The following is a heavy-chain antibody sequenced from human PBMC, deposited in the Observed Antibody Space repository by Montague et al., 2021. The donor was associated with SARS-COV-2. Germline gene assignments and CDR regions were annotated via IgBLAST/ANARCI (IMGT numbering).Heavy chain of an antibody. CDR1: GGSISSGSYY. CDR3: ASSYYYDSSGYYSHDAFDI. Sequence: TLSLTCTVSGGSISSGSYYWSWIRQPAGKGLEWIGRIYTSGSTNYNPSLKSRVTMSVDTSKNQFSLKLSSVTAADTAVYYCASSYYYDSSGYYSHDAFDIWGQGTMVTVSS. J-gene: IGHJ3*02. V-gene: IGHV4-61*02. CDR2: IYTSGST. D-gene: IGHD3-22*01.